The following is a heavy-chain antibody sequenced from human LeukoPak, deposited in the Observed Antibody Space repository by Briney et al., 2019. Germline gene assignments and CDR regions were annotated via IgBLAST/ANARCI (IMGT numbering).Heavy chain of an antibody. CDR1: GFSFSTYV. CDR3: TCFDY. CDR2: VRANGDNT. Sequence: GGSLRLSCAASGFSFSTYVMSWVRQAPGKGLEWVSAVRANGDNTYYADSVKGRFTIARDNSKDTLSLQMNNLRAEDTAIYYCTCFDYWGQGTLVTVSS. V-gene: IGHV3-23*01. J-gene: IGHJ4*02.